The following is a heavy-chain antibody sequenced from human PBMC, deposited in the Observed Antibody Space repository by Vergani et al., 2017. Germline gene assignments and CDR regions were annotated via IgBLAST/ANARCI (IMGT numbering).Heavy chain of an antibody. CDR1: GFTFSSYW. D-gene: IGHD6-13*01. CDR3: ARDGSSSWYSWWFDP. J-gene: IGHJ5*02. V-gene: IGHV3-74*01. Sequence: VQLVESGGGLVQPGGSLRLSCAASGFTFSSYWMHWVRQAPGKGLVWVSRINSDGSSTSYADSVKGRFTISRDNAKNTLYLQMNSLRAEDTAVYYCARDGSSSWYSWWFDPWGQGTLVTVSS. CDR2: INSDGSST.